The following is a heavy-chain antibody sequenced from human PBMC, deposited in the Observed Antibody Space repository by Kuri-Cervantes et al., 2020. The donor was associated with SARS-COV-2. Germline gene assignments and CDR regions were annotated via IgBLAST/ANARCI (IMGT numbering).Heavy chain of an antibody. CDR3: ARHRWFDP. D-gene: IGHD1-14*01. CDR2: INHSGST. Sequence: GSLRLSCAVYGGSFSGYYWSWIRQPPGKGLEWIGGINHSGSTNYNPSLKSRVTISVDTSKNQFSLKLSSVTAADTAVYYCARHRWFDPWGQGTLVTVSS. CDR1: GGSFSGYY. V-gene: IGHV4-34*01. J-gene: IGHJ5*02.